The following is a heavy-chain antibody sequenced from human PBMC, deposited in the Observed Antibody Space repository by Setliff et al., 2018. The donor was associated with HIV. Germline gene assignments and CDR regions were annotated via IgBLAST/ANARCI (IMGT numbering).Heavy chain of an antibody. V-gene: IGHV4-38-2*01. CDR2: IFHTGIA. CDR3: TRADSKGVTGYYYMDV. D-gene: IGHD4-4*01. J-gene: IGHJ6*03. CDR1: GYSISNGYY. Sequence: TSETLSLTCAVSGYSISNGYYWVWIRQPPGKGLEWIGLIFHTGIAYYNPSLQSRVTISVDTSKNQFSLRLSSVAAADTAVYYCTRADSKGVTGYYYMDVWGKGTTVTVSS.